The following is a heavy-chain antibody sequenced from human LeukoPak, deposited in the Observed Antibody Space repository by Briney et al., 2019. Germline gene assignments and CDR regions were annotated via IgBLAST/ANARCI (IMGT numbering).Heavy chain of an antibody. Sequence: GGSLRLSCTVSGFTVSSNSMSWVRQAPGKGLEWVSFIYSDNTHYSDSVKGRFTISRDNSKNTLYLQMNSLRAEDTAVYYCARFLLGTLGYCSGGSCYLDAFDIWGQGTMVTVSS. CDR1: GFTVSSNS. CDR3: ARFLLGTLGYCSGGSCYLDAFDI. V-gene: IGHV3-53*01. CDR2: IYSDNT. J-gene: IGHJ3*02. D-gene: IGHD2-15*01.